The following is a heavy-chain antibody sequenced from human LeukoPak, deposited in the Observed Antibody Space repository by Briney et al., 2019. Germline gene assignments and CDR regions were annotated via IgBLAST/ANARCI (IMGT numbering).Heavy chain of an antibody. CDR3: ARERLGKGTRNYFDY. Sequence: GGSLRLSCAASGFTFSSYWMSWVRQAPGKGLEWVSNIKQDGGAKYYVDSVKGRFTISRDNVRNTLYLQMDSLRAEDTAAYYSARERLGKGTRNYFDYWGQGTLVTVSS. CDR2: IKQDGGAK. CDR1: GFTFSSYW. V-gene: IGHV3-7*01. D-gene: IGHD6-25*01. J-gene: IGHJ4*02.